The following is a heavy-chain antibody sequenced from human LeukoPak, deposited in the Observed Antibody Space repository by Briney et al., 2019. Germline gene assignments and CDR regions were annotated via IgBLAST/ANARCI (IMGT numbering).Heavy chain of an antibody. CDR1: GYTFTGYY. Sequence: ASVRVSCKASGYTFTGYYMHWVRQAPGQGLEWMGWINPNSGGTNYAQKFQGRVTMTRDTSISTAYMELSRLRSDDTAVYYCARVGRGQVNWFDPWGQGTLVTVSS. D-gene: IGHD3-16*01. CDR3: ARVGRGQVNWFDP. V-gene: IGHV1-2*02. J-gene: IGHJ5*02. CDR2: INPNSGGT.